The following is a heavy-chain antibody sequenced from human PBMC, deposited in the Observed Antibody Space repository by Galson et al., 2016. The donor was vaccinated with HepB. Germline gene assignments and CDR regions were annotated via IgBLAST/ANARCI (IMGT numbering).Heavy chain of an antibody. Sequence: LTCAVYGGSFRNYYWTWIRQSPEKGLEWIGDINESGGSNYNPSFDSPVTISLDTAKNQFSLNMYSVTAADTGVYYCARAKRPPRSSSFGYSWFAPWGQGTPVIVSS. V-gene: IGHV4-34*01. CDR1: GGSFRNYY. D-gene: IGHD3-3*01. CDR2: INESGGS. J-gene: IGHJ5*02. CDR3: ARAKRPPRSSSFGYSWFAP.